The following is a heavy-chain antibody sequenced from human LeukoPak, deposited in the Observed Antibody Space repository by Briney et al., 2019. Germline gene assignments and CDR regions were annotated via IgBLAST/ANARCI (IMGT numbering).Heavy chain of an antibody. CDR3: ATVIGQSSSPPSDWFDP. Sequence: ASVKVSCKVSGYTLTELSMHWVRQAPGKGLEWMGGFDPEDGETIYAQKFQGRVTMTEDTSTDTAYMELSSLRSEDTAVYYCATVIGQSSSPPSDWFDPWGQGTLVTVSS. CDR2: FDPEDGET. V-gene: IGHV1-24*01. D-gene: IGHD2-2*01. J-gene: IGHJ5*02. CDR1: GYTLTELS.